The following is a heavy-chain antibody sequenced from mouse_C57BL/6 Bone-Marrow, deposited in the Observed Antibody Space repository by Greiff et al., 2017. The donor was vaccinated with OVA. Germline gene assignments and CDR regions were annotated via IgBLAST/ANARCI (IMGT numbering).Heavy chain of an antibody. Sequence: EVKLVESGPVLVKPGPSVKISCKASGFTFTDYYMHWVKQSHGKSLEWIGLVYPYNGGTSYNQKFKGKATLTVDTSSSTAYMELNSLTSEDSAVYYCAREGYYGSRYYFDYWGQGTTLTVSS. CDR1: GFTFTDYY. CDR2: VYPYNGGT. J-gene: IGHJ2*01. CDR3: AREGYYGSRYYFDY. D-gene: IGHD1-1*01. V-gene: IGHV1-36*01.